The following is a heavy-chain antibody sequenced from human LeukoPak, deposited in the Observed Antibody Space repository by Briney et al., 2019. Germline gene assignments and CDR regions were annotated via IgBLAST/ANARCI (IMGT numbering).Heavy chain of an antibody. Sequence: SETLSLTCTVSGGSISSGDYYWSWIRQPPGKGLEWIGYIYYSGSTYYNPSLKSRVTISVDTSKNQFSLKLSSVTAADTAVYYCAREGVTMVRRHFDYWGQGTLVTVS. V-gene: IGHV4-30-4*08. CDR3: AREGVTMVRRHFDY. CDR2: IYYSGST. CDR1: GGSISSGDYY. D-gene: IGHD3-10*01. J-gene: IGHJ4*02.